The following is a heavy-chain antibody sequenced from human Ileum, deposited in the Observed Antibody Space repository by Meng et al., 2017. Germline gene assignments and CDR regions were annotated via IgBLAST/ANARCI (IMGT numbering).Heavy chain of an antibody. CDR2: INPNSGDT. CDR1: GYRFTGYY. Sequence: ASVKVSCKASGYRFTGYYMHWVRQAPGQGLEWMGQINPNSGDTSHAQKFQGRVTMTTDTSIRTDYMELSRLTSDDTAVYYCARTYSYGWIAFDYWGQGTLVTVSS. J-gene: IGHJ4*02. D-gene: IGHD5-18*01. V-gene: IGHV1-2*06. CDR3: ARTYSYGWIAFDY.